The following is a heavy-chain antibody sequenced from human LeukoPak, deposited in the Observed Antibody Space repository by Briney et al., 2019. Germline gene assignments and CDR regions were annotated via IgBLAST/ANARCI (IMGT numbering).Heavy chain of an antibody. CDR1: GYTFTGYY. J-gene: IGHJ3*02. V-gene: IGHV1-2*02. CDR2: INPNSGGS. D-gene: IGHD5/OR15-5a*01. Sequence: GASVKVSCKASGYTFTGYYMHWVRQAPGQGLEWMGWINPNSGGSNYAQKFQGRVTMTRDTSISTAYMELSRLRSDDTAVYYCARDEQVSRAFDIWGQGTMVTVSS. CDR3: ARDEQVSRAFDI.